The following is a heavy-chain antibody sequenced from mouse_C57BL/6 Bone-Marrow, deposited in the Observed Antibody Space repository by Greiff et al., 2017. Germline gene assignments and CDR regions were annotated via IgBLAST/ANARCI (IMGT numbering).Heavy chain of an antibody. D-gene: IGHD2-4*01. CDR3: AKGDYDGSWFAY. J-gene: IGHJ3*01. Sequence: VQLQQPGAELVMPGASVKLSCKASGYTFTSYWMHWVKQRPGQGLEWIGEIDPSDSYTNSNQKFKGKSTLTVDTSSSTAYMQLSSLTSEASAVYYCAKGDYDGSWFAYWGQGTLVTGSA. CDR1: GYTFTSYW. V-gene: IGHV1-69*01. CDR2: IDPSDSYT.